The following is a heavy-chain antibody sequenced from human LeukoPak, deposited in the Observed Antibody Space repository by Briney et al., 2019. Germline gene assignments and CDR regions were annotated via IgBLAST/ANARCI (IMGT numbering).Heavy chain of an antibody. CDR1: GFTFSSYA. CDR3: ARDPGEWLRVYYYYYYMDV. V-gene: IGHV3-23*01. D-gene: IGHD5-12*01. J-gene: IGHJ6*03. Sequence: PGGSLRLSCAASGFTFSSYAMSWVRQAPGKGLEWVSAISGSGGSTYYADSVKGRFTISRDNSKNTLYLQMNSLRAEDTAVYYCARDPGEWLRVYYYYYYMDVWGKGTTVTVSS. CDR2: ISGSGGST.